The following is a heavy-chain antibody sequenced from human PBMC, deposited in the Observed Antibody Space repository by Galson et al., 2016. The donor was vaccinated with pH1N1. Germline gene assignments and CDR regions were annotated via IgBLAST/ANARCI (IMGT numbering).Heavy chain of an antibody. J-gene: IGHJ6*03. CDR2: INPRSGYT. CDR3: ARGRGGYNLRERQYYYSYMDV. Sequence: SVKVSCKASGYAFTGQYMHWVRQAPGQGLEWMGWINPRSGYTFYSQNFQGRVTMTTDTSINTAYMEMGRLKFDDSAVYYCARGRGGYNLRERQYYYSYMDVWGKGTTVTVSS. CDR1: GYAFTGQY. V-gene: IGHV1-2*02. D-gene: IGHD5-24*01.